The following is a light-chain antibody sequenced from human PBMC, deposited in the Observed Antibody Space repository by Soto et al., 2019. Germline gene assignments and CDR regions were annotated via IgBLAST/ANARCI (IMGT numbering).Light chain of an antibody. CDR2: GAS. CDR1: QSGRSN. CDR3: PQYNNWISLT. V-gene: IGKV3-15*01. J-gene: IGKJ4*01. Sequence: EIGMTQSPATLSVSQGERATLACRASQSGRSNLAWYQQKPGQAPRLLIYGASTRATGIPDRFSGSGSGTEFTLTISRLQSEDFAVYYYPQYNNWISLTCGGGTKVELK.